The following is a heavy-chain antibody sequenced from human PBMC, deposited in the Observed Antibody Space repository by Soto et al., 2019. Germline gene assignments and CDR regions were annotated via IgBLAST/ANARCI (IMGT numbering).Heavy chain of an antibody. Sequence: GGSLRLSCASSGFTFSSYAMSLVRQAPGKGLEWVSAISGSGGSTYYADSVKGRFTISRDNSKNTLYLQMNSLRAEDTAVYYCAKEVVPAALGGEMDVWGKGTTVTVSS. CDR2: ISGSGGST. CDR1: GFTFSSYA. V-gene: IGHV3-23*01. CDR3: AKEVVPAALGGEMDV. J-gene: IGHJ6*04. D-gene: IGHD2-2*01.